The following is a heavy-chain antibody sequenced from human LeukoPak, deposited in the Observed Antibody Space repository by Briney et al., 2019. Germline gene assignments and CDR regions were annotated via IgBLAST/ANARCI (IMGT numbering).Heavy chain of an antibody. CDR3: ARAGLPAADRQRYCMDV. CDR2: IYYSGTT. CDR1: GGSISGYY. J-gene: IGHJ6*03. V-gene: IGHV4-59*08. Sequence: SETLSLTCTVSGGSISGYYWSWIRQPPGKGLEWIGYIYYSGTTKYSPSLTSRVTISVDTSKNQFSLKLNSVTAADTAVYYCARAGLPAADRQRYCMDVWGKGTTVTVSS. D-gene: IGHD2-2*01.